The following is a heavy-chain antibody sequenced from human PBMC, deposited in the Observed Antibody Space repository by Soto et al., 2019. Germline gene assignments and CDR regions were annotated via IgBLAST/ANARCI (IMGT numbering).Heavy chain of an antibody. CDR2: VHYTGST. D-gene: IGHD3-3*01. CDR1: DGSISRSTFY. Sequence: SETLSLACTVSDGSISRSTFYWGWIRQPPGKGLEWIGSVHYTGSTYYNPSLKSRVTISIDSSKNHLSLKVSSVTAADTAVYYCARTTYYDFCSGYHLYFDYWAQRTLVTVSS. CDR3: ARTTYYDFCSGYHLYFDY. J-gene: IGHJ4*02. V-gene: IGHV4-39*07.